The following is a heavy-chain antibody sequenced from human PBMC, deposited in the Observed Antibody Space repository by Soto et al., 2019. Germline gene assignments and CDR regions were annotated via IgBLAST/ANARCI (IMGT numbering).Heavy chain of an antibody. CDR1: GFTFSGSA. CDR2: IRSKANSYAT. V-gene: IGHV3-73*01. Sequence: EVQLVESGGGLVQPGGSLKLSCAASGFTFSGSAMHWVRQASGKGLEWVGRIRSKANSYATAYAASVKGRITISRDDSKHTAYLQMNSLQTEDTAVYYCTREDGSGAAPDWGQGTLVTVSS. J-gene: IGHJ4*02. D-gene: IGHD2-15*01. CDR3: TREDGSGAAPD.